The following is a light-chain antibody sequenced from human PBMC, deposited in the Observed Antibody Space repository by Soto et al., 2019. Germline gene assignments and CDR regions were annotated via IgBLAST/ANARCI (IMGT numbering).Light chain of an antibody. Sequence: QSVLTQPPSVSGAPGQRVTISCTWSSSNIGADYDVHWYQQLPGTAPKLLIYNNNNRPSGVPDRFSCSNSGTSASLAITGLQAEDEADYYCQSYDSSLSAYVFGTGTKVTV. CDR1: SSNIGADYD. V-gene: IGLV1-40*01. CDR3: QSYDSSLSAYV. J-gene: IGLJ1*01. CDR2: NNN.